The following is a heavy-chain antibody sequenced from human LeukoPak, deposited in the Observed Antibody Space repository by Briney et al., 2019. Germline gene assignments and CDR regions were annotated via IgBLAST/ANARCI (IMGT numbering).Heavy chain of an antibody. Sequence: SETLSLTCAVYGGSFSGYYWSWIRQPPGEGLEWIGEINHSGSTNYNPSLKSRVTISVDTSKNQFSLKLSSVTAADTAVYYCARDPCGGNRVDYWGQGTLVTVSS. D-gene: IGHD4-23*01. CDR1: GGSFSGYY. V-gene: IGHV4-34*01. J-gene: IGHJ4*02. CDR3: ARDPCGGNRVDY. CDR2: INHSGST.